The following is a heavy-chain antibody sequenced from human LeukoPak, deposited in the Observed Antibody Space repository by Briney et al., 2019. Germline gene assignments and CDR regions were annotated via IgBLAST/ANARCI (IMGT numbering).Heavy chain of an antibody. J-gene: IGHJ5*01. Sequence: GGSLRPSWATPGFPFKSYSMHWVPQGPGKGLEWVALISYDWRRKTHGDSVKGRFNISRGNAKNTLYLQMNSLRAEDTAVYYCARSSGAYRPFVSWVEGMLVSDS. CDR2: ISYDWRRK. CDR3: ARSSGAYRPFVSWVEGMLVSDS. D-gene: IGHD3-22*01. CDR1: GFPFKSYS. V-gene: IGHV3-30*04.